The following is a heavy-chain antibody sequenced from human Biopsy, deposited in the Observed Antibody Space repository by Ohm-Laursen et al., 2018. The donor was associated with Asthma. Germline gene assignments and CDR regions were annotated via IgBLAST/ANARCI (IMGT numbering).Heavy chain of an antibody. CDR1: GFKFDEYT. J-gene: IGHJ4*02. V-gene: IGHV3-9*01. Sequence: SLRLSCTASGFKFDEYTMHWVRQAPGKGLEWVSGISWNSATIGYADSVEGRFTISRDNAKNSVFLHMDRLRPEDTAFYYCAKVRSDWVITESFDYWGQGVLVTVSS. CDR3: AKVRSDWVITESFDY. CDR2: ISWNSATI. D-gene: IGHD3-22*01.